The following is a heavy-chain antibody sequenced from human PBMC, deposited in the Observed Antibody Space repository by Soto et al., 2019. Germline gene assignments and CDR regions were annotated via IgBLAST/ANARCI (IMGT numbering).Heavy chain of an antibody. D-gene: IGHD3-16*01. V-gene: IGHV1-69*08. CDR1: GTIFSSYT. CDR3: ARGLGGRMDD. Sequence: QVQLVQSGAEVKKPGSSVRVSCKASGTIFSSYTISWVRQAPGQGLEWMGRIIPILGETNSAQKFQGRVILTAAKSTITDYMELNSLRLEDTALYYCARGLGGRMDDWGQGTTVTVSS. CDR2: IIPILGET. J-gene: IGHJ6*02.